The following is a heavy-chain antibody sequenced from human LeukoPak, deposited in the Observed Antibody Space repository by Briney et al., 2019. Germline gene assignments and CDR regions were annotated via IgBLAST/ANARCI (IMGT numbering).Heavy chain of an antibody. CDR2: INNSGST. D-gene: IGHD6-13*01. CDR1: GGSFIGCY. CDR3: ARGLAAAGTGY. J-gene: IGHJ4*02. Sequence: SETLSLTCAVYGGSFIGCYWSGIRPPPRKGGEWIGEINNSGSTNYNPSLKSRVTISVDTSKNQFSLRMSSGTAADTAVYYCARGLAAAGTGYWGQGTLVTVSS. V-gene: IGHV4-34*01.